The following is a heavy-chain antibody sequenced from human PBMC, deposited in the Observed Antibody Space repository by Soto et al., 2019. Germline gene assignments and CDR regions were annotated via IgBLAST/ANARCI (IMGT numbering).Heavy chain of an antibody. V-gene: IGHV4-31*11. CDR2: IHDSGST. D-gene: IGHD2-8*01. J-gene: IGHJ5*02. CDR1: GGFISTGGYY. CDR3: ARGIVLRGENWFDP. Sequence: TLSLTCAVSGGFISTGGYYWNWIRQHPGEGLEWIGYIHDSGSTYDNPSLRGRVTMSLDTSNNQFSLKLSSVTAADTAIYYCARGIVLRGENWFDPWGQGTLVTVSS.